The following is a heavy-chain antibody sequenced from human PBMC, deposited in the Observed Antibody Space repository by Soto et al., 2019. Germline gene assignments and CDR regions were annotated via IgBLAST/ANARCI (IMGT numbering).Heavy chain of an antibody. D-gene: IGHD3-22*01. CDR3: ARSSYYYDSSGYFFSWFDP. J-gene: IGHJ5*02. Sequence: SETLYLTCPISGDSIGTRYWSWIRQPPGKGLEWIGYIYYTGSTKYNPSLQSRVTMSVDTSKNQFSLRLSSVTAADTAVYFCARSSYYYDSSGYFFSWFDPWGQGTLVTVSS. CDR1: GDSIGTRY. V-gene: IGHV4-59*08. CDR2: IYYTGST.